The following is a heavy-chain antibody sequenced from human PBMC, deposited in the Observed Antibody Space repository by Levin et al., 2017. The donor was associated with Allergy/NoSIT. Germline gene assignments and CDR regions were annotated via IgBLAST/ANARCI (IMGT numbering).Heavy chain of an antibody. D-gene: IGHD4-23*01. J-gene: IGHJ4*02. V-gene: IGHV4-61*02. CDR1: DGSISSGSYY. CDR2: IYSSGSA. CDR3: ARAEVSAEH. Sequence: SQTLSLTCKVSDGSISSGSYYWSWIRQPAAKGLEWIGRIYSSGSANYNPSLKSRVTISVDTSKNHFSLKLSTVTAADTAVYYCARAEVSAEHWGQGTLVTVSS.